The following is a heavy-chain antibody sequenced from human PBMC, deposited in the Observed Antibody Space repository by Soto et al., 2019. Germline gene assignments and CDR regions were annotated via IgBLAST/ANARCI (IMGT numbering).Heavy chain of an antibody. D-gene: IGHD1-26*01. CDR3: VRVGLVGPPSVSNAWFDP. Sequence: PGEALKISWNGSGYTFTKHWIGWGRQMPGRGLEWLGIIYPGDSDTRYSPSFQGQVTFSADKSISTAYLQWSSLKASDTAMYYCVRVGLVGPPSVSNAWFDPWGQGTLVTVSS. J-gene: IGHJ5*02. CDR1: GYTFTKHW. V-gene: IGHV5-51*01. CDR2: IYPGDSDT.